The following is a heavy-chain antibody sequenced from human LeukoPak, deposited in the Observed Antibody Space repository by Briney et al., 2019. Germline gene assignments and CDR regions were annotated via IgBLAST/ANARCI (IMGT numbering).Heavy chain of an antibody. J-gene: IGHJ4*02. CDR2: IWYDGTNQ. Sequence: GGSLRLSCAASGFTVSSKYMSWVRQTPGKGLEWVAVIWYDGTNQYYADSVQGRFTISRDNSKNTLYLQMNSLRAEDTAVYYCAKDIRPYSSSWYPPHDYWGQGTLVTVSS. CDR1: GFTVSSKY. V-gene: IGHV3-33*06. CDR3: AKDIRPYSSSWYPPHDY. D-gene: IGHD6-13*01.